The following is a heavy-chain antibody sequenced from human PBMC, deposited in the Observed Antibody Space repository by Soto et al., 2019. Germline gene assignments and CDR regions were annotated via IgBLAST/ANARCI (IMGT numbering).Heavy chain of an antibody. CDR1: GGSISSYY. D-gene: IGHD3-16*02. J-gene: IGHJ6*03. CDR2: IYYSGST. Sequence: SETLSLTCTVSGGSISSYYWSWIRQPPGKGLEWIGYIYYSGSTNYNPSLKSRVTISVDTSKNQFSLKLSSVTAADTAVYYCARCPLDLSYYYYMDVWGKGTTVTVSS. V-gene: IGHV4-59*01. CDR3: ARCPLDLSYYYYMDV.